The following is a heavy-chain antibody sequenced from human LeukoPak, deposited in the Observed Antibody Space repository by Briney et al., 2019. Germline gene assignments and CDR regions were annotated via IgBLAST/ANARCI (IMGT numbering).Heavy chain of an antibody. Sequence: GGSLRLSCAASGFTFSYHWMTWVRQAPGKGLEWVANIKNDGAVKNYVDSVKGRFTISRDNAKNSLYLQMNSLRAEDTAVYYRAKDSYSKGDFWGQGVLVTVSS. D-gene: IGHD6-13*01. V-gene: IGHV3-7*01. J-gene: IGHJ4*02. CDR2: IKNDGAVK. CDR1: GFTFSYHW. CDR3: AKDSYSKGDF.